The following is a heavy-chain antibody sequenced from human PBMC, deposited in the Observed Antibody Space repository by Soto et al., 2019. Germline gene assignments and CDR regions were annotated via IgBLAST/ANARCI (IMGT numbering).Heavy chain of an antibody. CDR2: IYYSGST. V-gene: IGHV4-59*08. D-gene: IGHD2-2*01. CDR3: ARRDCSSTSCYSHWFDP. Sequence: QVQLQESGPGLVKPSETLSLTCTVSGGSISSYYWSWIRQPPGKGLEWIGYIYYSGSTNYNPSLKGGVNRSVDTSRNQFSLKLSSVTAADTAVYYCARRDCSSTSCYSHWFDPGGQGTLVTVSS. J-gene: IGHJ5*02. CDR1: GGSISSYY.